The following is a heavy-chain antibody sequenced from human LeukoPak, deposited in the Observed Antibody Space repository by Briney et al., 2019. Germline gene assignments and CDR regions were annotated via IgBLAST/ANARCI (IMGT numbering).Heavy chain of an antibody. D-gene: IGHD3-10*01. CDR1: GFTFRAYS. CDR3: ARVAGHYFDY. Sequence: GGSLRLSCAASGFTFRAYSLTWVRQAPGKGLEWVSFITSTRSDMLYADSVKGRFTVSRDNAKNTLYLQMDSLTAEDTAVYFCARVAGHYFDYWGQGSLVTVSS. J-gene: IGHJ4*02. V-gene: IGHV3-21*05. CDR2: ITSTRSDM.